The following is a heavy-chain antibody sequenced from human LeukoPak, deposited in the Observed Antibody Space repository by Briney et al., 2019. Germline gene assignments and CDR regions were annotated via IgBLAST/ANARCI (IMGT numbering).Heavy chain of an antibody. CDR1: GGSFSGYY. Sequence: SETLSLTCAVYGGSFSGYYWSWIRQPPGKGLEWIGEINHSGSTNYNPSLKSRVTISVDRSKNQFSLKLSSVTAADTAVYYCASLRDGFPWVDYWGQGTLVTVSS. CDR2: INHSGST. CDR3: ASLRDGFPWVDY. D-gene: IGHD3-16*01. V-gene: IGHV4-34*01. J-gene: IGHJ4*02.